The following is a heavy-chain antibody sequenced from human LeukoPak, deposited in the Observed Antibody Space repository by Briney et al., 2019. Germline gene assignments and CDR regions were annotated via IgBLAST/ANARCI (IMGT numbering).Heavy chain of an antibody. D-gene: IGHD1-26*01. CDR1: GGSISSGGYS. CDR2: IYYSGST. V-gene: IGHV4-30-4*07. J-gene: IGHJ4*02. CDR3: ARDREVGATGYYFDY. Sequence: SETLSLTCAVSGGSISSGGYSWSWIRQPPGKGLEWIGYIYYSGSTYYNPSLKSRVTISVDTSKNQFSLRLSSVTAADTAVYYCARDREVGATGYYFDYWGQGTLVTVSS.